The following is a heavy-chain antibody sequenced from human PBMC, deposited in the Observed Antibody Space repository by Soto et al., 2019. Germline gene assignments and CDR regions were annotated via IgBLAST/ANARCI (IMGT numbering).Heavy chain of an antibody. CDR1: GFTFSSYA. CDR3: TYSTNRYYYYGMDV. J-gene: IGHJ6*02. V-gene: IGHV3-23*01. Sequence: GGSLRLSCAASGFTFSSYAMSWVRQAPGKGLEWVSAISGSGGSTYYADSVKGRFTISGDNSKNTLYLQMNSLRAEDTAVYYCTYSTNRYYYYGMDVWGQGTTVTVSS. CDR2: ISGSGGST. D-gene: IGHD6-13*01.